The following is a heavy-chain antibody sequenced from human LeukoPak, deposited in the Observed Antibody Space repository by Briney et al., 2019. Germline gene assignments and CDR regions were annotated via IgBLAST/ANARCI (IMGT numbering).Heavy chain of an antibody. CDR1: GYTFTAYY. CDR3: ARIREWASTVGVFDY. J-gene: IGHJ4*01. V-gene: IGHV1-2*02. CDR2: INPNIGGT. Sequence: ASVKVSCKASGYTFTAYYVHWVRQAPGQGLEWMGWINPNIGGTNYAQKFQGRVTMTRDTSISTAYMELSRLRSDDTAVYYCARIREWASTVGVFDYWGQGALVTVSS. D-gene: IGHD4-23*01.